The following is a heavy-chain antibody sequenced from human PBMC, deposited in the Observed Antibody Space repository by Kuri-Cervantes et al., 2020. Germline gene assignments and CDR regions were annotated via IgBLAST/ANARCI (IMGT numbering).Heavy chain of an antibody. D-gene: IGHD3-10*01. CDR2: INPNSGGA. V-gene: IGHV1-2*04. Sequence: ASVKVSCKASGYTFTSYYMHWVRQAPGQGLELMGWINPNSGGANFAQKFQGLLSLTRDTSVSTAYMELSRLKSDDTAVYYCARGEHRRPYGYWGQGTLVTVSS. CDR1: GYTFTSYY. J-gene: IGHJ4*02. CDR3: ARGEHRRPYGY.